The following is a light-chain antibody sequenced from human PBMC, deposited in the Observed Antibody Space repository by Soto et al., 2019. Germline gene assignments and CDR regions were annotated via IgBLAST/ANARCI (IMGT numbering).Light chain of an antibody. J-gene: IGKJ1*01. Sequence: EIVMTQSPATLSVSPGERATLSCRASQSVGNSLAWYQQKPGQAPRLLIYAAFTRATGTPARFSGSGSGTDFTLSISSLQSEDFAVYHCQQYSDWPRTFGQGTKVEIK. CDR3: QQYSDWPRT. V-gene: IGKV3-15*01. CDR1: QSVGNS. CDR2: AAF.